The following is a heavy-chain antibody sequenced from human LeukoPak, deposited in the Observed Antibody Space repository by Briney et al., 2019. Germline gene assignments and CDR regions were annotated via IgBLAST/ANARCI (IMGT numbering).Heavy chain of an antibody. CDR3: ARLYVDPMTTTSYYFDS. V-gene: IGHV3-7*01. CDR2: IKGDESDR. D-gene: IGHD4-17*01. CDR1: GFTFSDYW. J-gene: IGHJ4*02. Sequence: PGGSLRLSCEASGFTFSDYWMIWVRQAPGKGLEWVADIKGDESDRFYEDSVRGRFSISRDNAKNSLYLHMNSLRVEDTALYYCARLYVDPMTTTSYYFDSWGQGTLVTVSS.